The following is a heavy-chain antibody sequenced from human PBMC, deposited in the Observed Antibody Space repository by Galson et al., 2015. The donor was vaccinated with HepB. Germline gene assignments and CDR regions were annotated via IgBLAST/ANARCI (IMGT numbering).Heavy chain of an antibody. Sequence: SVKVSCKVSGYTLTELSMHWVRQAPGKGLEWMGGFDPEDGETIYAQKIQGRVTMTEDTSTDTAYMELSSLRSEDTAVYYCATPMMPAIFGEFHFPFYYYGMDVWGQGTTVTVSS. J-gene: IGHJ6*02. D-gene: IGHD3-10*02. CDR2: FDPEDGET. V-gene: IGHV1-24*01. CDR3: ATPMMPAIFGEFHFPFYYYGMDV. CDR1: GYTLTELS.